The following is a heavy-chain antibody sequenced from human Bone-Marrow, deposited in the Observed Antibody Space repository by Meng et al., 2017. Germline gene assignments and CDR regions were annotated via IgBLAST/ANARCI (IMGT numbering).Heavy chain of an antibody. V-gene: IGHV3-48*03. CDR3: ARDYRRIVGATGSAFDI. CDR1: GFTFSSYE. Sequence: GGSLRLSCAASGFTFSSYEMSWVRQAPGKGLEWVSYISSSGSTIYYADSVKGRFTISRDNAKNSLYLQMNSLRAEDTAVYYCARDYRRIVGATGSAFDIWGQGTMVTVSS. D-gene: IGHD1-26*01. CDR2: ISSSGSTI. J-gene: IGHJ3*02.